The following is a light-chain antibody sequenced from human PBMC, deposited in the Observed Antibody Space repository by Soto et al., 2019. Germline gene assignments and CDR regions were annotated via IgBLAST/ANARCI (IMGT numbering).Light chain of an antibody. V-gene: IGLV2-14*03. CDR3: SSYTSSSTRV. CDR1: SSDVGGYKY. J-gene: IGLJ1*01. Sequence: QSALTQPASVSGSPGQSITISCTGTSSDVGGYKYVSWYQQHPGKAPKLMIYDISNRPPGVSNRFSGSKSGNTASLTISGLQAEDEADYYCSSYTSSSTRVLGTGTKLTV. CDR2: DIS.